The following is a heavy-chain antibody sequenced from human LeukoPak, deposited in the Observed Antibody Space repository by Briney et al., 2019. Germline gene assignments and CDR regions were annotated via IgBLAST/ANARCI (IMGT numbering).Heavy chain of an antibody. CDR2: IHGVVGKT. D-gene: IGHD2-2*02. V-gene: IGHV3-74*01. Sequence: GASLRLSWAGSGFTFSTYWMDWVRQGPRKGLVWDSRIHGVVGKTSYADAVKGRFTISKDNAKNTVYLQKNNLRADDTALYYYARESTVGPIQTEAFDLWGQGTMVTVSS. CDR3: ARESTVGPIQTEAFDL. CDR1: GFTFSTYW. J-gene: IGHJ3*01.